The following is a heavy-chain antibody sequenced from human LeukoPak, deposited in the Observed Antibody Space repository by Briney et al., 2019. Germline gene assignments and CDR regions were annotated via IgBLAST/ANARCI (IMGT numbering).Heavy chain of an antibody. CDR3: ARATSSRDHTAGY. V-gene: IGHV1-8*01. CDR1: GYTFTSYD. CDR2: MNPNSGNT. J-gene: IGHJ4*02. D-gene: IGHD5-18*01. Sequence: ASVKVSCKASGYTFTSYDINWVRQATGQGLKWRGWMNPNSGNTGYAQKFQGRVTMTRNTSISTAYMELSSLRSEDTAVYYCARATSSRDHTAGYWGQGTLVTVSS.